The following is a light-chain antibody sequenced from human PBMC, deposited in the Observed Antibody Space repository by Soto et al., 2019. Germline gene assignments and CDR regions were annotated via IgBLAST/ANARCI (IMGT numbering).Light chain of an antibody. CDR2: KAS. J-gene: IGKJ1*01. CDR3: QQYNSYSEWT. Sequence: DIQMTQSPSTLSASVGDRVTITCRASQSISSWLAWYQQKPGKAPKLLIYKASSLESGVPSRFSGSGSGTEFALTLSSLQPDDFATYYCQQYNSYSEWTFGQGTKVEIK. V-gene: IGKV1-5*03. CDR1: QSISSW.